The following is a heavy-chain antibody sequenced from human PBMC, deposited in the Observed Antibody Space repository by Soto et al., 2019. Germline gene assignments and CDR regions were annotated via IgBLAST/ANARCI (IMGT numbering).Heavy chain of an antibody. J-gene: IGHJ4*02. D-gene: IGHD3-22*01. CDR3: ARSDSSGKTRYYFDH. Sequence: PSETLSLTCTVSGGSISSYYWSWIRQPPGKGLEWIGYIYYSESTNFNPSLKSRLTVSVDTSKNQFSLKLSSVTVADTAVYYCARSDSSGKTRYYFDHWGQGTLVTVSS. CDR2: IYYSEST. CDR1: GGSISSYY. V-gene: IGHV4-59*12.